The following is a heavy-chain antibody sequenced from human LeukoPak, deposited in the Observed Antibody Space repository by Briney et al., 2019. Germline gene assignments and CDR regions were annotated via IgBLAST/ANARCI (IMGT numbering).Heavy chain of an antibody. D-gene: IGHD6-13*01. V-gene: IGHV5-51*01. J-gene: IGHJ4*02. CDR2: ITPENSHT. CDR3: VKRRNNVYETSPWYPDF. Sequence: GGALQISSKGAGSSFTNNWIAWGRRRPGKGGGGRGIITPENSHTPSSPSFQGQVTISVDRSITTAYLQWNSLKASDTAMYYCVKRRNNVYETSPWYPDFWGQGTLVTVSS. CDR1: GSSFTNNW.